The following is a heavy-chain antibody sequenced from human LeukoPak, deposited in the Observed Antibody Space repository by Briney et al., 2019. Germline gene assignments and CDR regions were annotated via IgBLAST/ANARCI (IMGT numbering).Heavy chain of an antibody. D-gene: IGHD6-25*01. V-gene: IGHV5-51*01. CDR2: IYPGDSDT. J-gene: IGHJ4*02. Sequence: GESLKISCKGSGYSFTSYRIGWVRQMPGKGLEWMGIIYPGDSDTRYSPSFQGQVTISADKSICTAYLQWSSLKASNTAMYYCARQEARAGYFDYWGQGTLVTVSS. CDR3: ARQEARAGYFDY. CDR1: GYSFTSYR.